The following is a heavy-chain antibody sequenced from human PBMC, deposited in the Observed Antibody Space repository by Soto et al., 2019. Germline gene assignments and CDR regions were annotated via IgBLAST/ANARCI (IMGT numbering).Heavy chain of an antibody. D-gene: IGHD3-9*01. CDR2: IYPGESDT. Sequence: GESLKISCKGSGYSFTTYWIGWVRQMPGKGLEWMGIIYPGESDTRYSPSFQGQVTISVDKSINTAYLHWSSLKASDTAIFYCARRLVSTEFFDICGQGTMVIVSS. V-gene: IGHV5-51*01. J-gene: IGHJ3*02. CDR3: ARRLVSTEFFDI. CDR1: GYSFTTYW.